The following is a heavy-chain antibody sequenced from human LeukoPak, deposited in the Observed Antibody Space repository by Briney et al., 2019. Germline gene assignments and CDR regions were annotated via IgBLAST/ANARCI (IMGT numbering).Heavy chain of an antibody. CDR1: GFTFSSYS. V-gene: IGHV4-34*01. J-gene: IGHJ4*02. D-gene: IGHD5-24*01. CDR2: INHSGST. CDR3: ARGRGWLQLVPRPFDY. Sequence: GSLRLSCAASGFTFSSYSMNWVRQAPGKGLEWIGEINHSGSTNYNPSLKSRVTISVDTSKNQFSLKLSSVTAADTAVYYCARGRGWLQLVPRPFDYWGQGTLVTVSS.